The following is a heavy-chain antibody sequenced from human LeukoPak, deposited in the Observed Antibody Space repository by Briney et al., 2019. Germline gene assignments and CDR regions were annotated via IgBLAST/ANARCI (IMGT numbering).Heavy chain of an antibody. CDR1: GGSISNYY. V-gene: IGHV4-4*07. Sequence: SETLSLTCTVSGGSISNYYWSWIRQPPGKGLEWIGRIYTSGSTNYNPSLKSRVTMSVDTSKNQFSLKLSSVTAADTAVYYCARDKSGWLNDDAFDIWGQGTMVTVSS. J-gene: IGHJ3*02. D-gene: IGHD6-19*01. CDR3: ARDKSGWLNDDAFDI. CDR2: IYTSGST.